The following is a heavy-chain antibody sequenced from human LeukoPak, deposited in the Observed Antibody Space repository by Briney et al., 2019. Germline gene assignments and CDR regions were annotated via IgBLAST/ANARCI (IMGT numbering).Heavy chain of an antibody. CDR1: GGTFSSYA. CDR2: IIPIFGTA. V-gene: IGHV1-69*05. J-gene: IGHJ4*02. CDR3: ARVFHDSSGYYPYYFDY. Sequence: SVKVSCKASGGTFSSYAISWVRQAPGQGLEWMGGIIPIFGTANYAQKFQGRVTITTDTSTSTAYMELRSLRSDDTAVYYCARVFHDSSGYYPYYFDYWGQGTLVTVSS. D-gene: IGHD3-22*01.